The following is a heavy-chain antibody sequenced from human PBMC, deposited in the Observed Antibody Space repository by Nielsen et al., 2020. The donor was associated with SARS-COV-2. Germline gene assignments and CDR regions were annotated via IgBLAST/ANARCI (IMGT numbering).Heavy chain of an antibody. D-gene: IGHD2-8*02. Sequence: GGSLRLSCAASGFTFSDSFMSWIRQAPGKGLEWVSYISGSGSYTNYADSLKGRFTISRDNAKNSLYLQMDSLRAEDTAFYYCARSGHCNGGICYFTEYFQDWGQGTLVTVSS. CDR3: ARSGHCNGGICYFTEYFQD. CDR2: ISGSGSYT. V-gene: IGHV3-11*03. CDR1: GFTFSDSF. J-gene: IGHJ1*01.